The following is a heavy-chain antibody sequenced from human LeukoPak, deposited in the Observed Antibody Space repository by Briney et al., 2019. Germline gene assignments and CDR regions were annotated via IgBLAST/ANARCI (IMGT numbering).Heavy chain of an antibody. CDR3: AKTEARFGIAARPDSLGEGYYFDY. D-gene: IGHD6-6*01. CDR2: ISGSGGST. Sequence: GGSLRLSCAASGFTFRSYGMSWVRQAPGKGLGWVSAISGSGGSTYYADSVKGRFTISRDNSKNTLYLQMNSLRAEDTAVYYCAKTEARFGIAARPDSLGEGYYFDYWGQGTLVTVSS. V-gene: IGHV3-23*01. J-gene: IGHJ4*02. CDR1: GFTFRSYG.